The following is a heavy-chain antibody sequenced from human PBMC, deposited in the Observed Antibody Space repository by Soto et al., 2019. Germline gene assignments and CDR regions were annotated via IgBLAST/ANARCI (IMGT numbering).Heavy chain of an antibody. CDR3: ARHLALGPPPDY. D-gene: IGHD3-16*01. CDR2: IYYSVIT. CDR1: CGSISSYY. J-gene: IGHJ4*02. V-gene: IGHV4-59*08. Sequence: PSETLSLTCTVSCGSISSYYWSWIRQPPGNGLYCIGYIYYSVITNXXPSLKSRXXISVDTSKNQXSLKRXSVTAAYTALYYCARHLALGPPPDYWGQGTLVTXSS.